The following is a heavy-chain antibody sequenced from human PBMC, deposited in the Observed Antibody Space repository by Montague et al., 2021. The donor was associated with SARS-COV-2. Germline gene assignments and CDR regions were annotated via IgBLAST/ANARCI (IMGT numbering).Heavy chain of an antibody. D-gene: IGHD3-3*01. V-gene: IGHV4-39*01. J-gene: IGHJ4*02. Sequence: SETLSLTCTVSGGSISSSSYYWGWIRQPPGKGLEWIGSIYYSGSTYYNPSLKSRVTISVDTPKNQFSLKLSSVTAADTAVYYCARSPRHYDFWSGYLPGHFDYWGQGTLVTVSS. CDR2: IYYSGST. CDR3: ARSPRHYDFWSGYLPGHFDY. CDR1: GGSISSSSYY.